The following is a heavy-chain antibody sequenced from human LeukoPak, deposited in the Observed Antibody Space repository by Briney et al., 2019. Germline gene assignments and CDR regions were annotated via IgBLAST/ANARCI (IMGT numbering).Heavy chain of an antibody. CDR1: GGTFSSYA. V-gene: IGHV1-69*13. CDR2: IIPIFGTA. CDR3: ARRGPIAAAGYYFDY. J-gene: IGHJ4*02. D-gene: IGHD6-13*01. Sequence: SVKVSCKASGGTFSSYAISWVRQAPGQGLEWMGGIIPIFGTANYAQKFQGRVTITADESTSTAYMELSSLRSEDTAVYYCARRGPIAAAGYYFDYWGQGTLVTVSS.